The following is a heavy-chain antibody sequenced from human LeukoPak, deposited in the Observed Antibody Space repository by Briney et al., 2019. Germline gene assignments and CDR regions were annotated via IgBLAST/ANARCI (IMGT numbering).Heavy chain of an antibody. D-gene: IGHD4-23*01. CDR1: GGSFSGYY. CDR3: ARYYGGTRKYNWFDP. V-gene: IGHV4-34*01. J-gene: IGHJ5*02. Sequence: SETLSLTCAVYGGSFSGYYWSWIRQPPGKGLEWIGYIYYSGSTYYNPSLKSRVTISVDTSKNQFSLKLSSVTAADTAVYYCARYYGGTRKYNWFDPWGQGTLVTVSS. CDR2: IYYSGST.